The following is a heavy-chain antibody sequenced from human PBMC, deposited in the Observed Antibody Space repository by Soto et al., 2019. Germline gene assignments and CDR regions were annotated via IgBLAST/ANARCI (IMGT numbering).Heavy chain of an antibody. CDR2: IGGSGGET. CDR3: ASSRGDMVRGLITAFDY. D-gene: IGHD3-10*01. V-gene: IGHV3-23*01. Sequence: EVQVLESGGDLVQPGGSLKLSCAASGFTFSSFAMNWVRQAPGKGLEWVSSIGGSGGETYYADSVRGRFTISRDNYKNTLYLQMDGLRAEDTAVYYCASSRGDMVRGLITAFDYWGQGTLVTVSS. CDR1: GFTFSSFA. J-gene: IGHJ4*02.